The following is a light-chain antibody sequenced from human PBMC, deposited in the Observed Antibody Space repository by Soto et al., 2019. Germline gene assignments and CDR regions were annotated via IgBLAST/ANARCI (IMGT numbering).Light chain of an antibody. Sequence: DIVMTRSPDSLGLSLCEGPGISCKPSQNILYSSNNKNYLGWYQQKPGQPPKLLIYWASTRESGVPDRFSGSGSGTDFTLTISSLQPEDVAVYYCQQYYSTITFGQGTRLEIK. CDR1: QNILYSSNNKNY. J-gene: IGKJ5*01. V-gene: IGKV4-1*01. CDR2: WAS. CDR3: QQYYSTIT.